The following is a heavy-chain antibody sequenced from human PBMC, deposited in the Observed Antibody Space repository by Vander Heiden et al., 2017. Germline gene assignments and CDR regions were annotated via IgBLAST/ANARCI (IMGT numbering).Heavy chain of an antibody. D-gene: IGHD1-26*01. Sequence: EVRLVESGGALVKPGGSLRLSCDASGFVFRDAWMNWVRQAPGKGLEWVGRIRRMVDSGATDYAAPVKGRFTISRDDSKNTLYLEMNSLRSEDTAVYYCTSTLMHSGSPFYCGHGTQVTVSS. CDR2: IRRMVDSGAT. CDR1: GFVFRDAW. CDR3: TSTLMHSGSPFY. J-gene: IGHJ4*01. V-gene: IGHV3-15*07.